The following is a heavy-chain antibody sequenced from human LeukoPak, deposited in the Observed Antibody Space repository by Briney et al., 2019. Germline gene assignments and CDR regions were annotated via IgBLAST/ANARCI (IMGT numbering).Heavy chain of an antibody. CDR2: IYYNGST. V-gene: IGHV4-59*01. J-gene: IGHJ4*02. CDR3: ASLGF. Sequence: SEALSLTCTVPGASISSAYWNWIRQPPGKGLELIGYIYYNGSTSYNPSLKSRVTISVDTSKNQFSLKLKSVTAADTAVYFCASLGFWGQGTLVTVSS. D-gene: IGHD7-27*01. CDR1: GASISSAY.